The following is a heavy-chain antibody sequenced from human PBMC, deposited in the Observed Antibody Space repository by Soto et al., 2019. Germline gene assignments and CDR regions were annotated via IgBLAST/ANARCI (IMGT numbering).Heavy chain of an antibody. CDR1: GGSISSSSYY. Sequence: SETLSLTCTVSGGSISSSSYYWGWIRQPPGKGLEWIGSIYYSGSTYYNPSLKSRVTISVDTSKNQFSLKLSSVTAADTAVYYWARRLDYPLAFNIVVVVAATPFWSWFDPWGQGTLVTVSS. V-gene: IGHV4-39*01. D-gene: IGHD2-15*01. CDR2: IYYSGST. CDR3: ARRLDYPLAFNIVVVVAATPFWSWFDP. J-gene: IGHJ5*02.